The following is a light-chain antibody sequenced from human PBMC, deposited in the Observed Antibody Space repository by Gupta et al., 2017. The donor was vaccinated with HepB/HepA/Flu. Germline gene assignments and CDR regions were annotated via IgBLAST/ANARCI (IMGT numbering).Light chain of an antibody. CDR1: QSISGW. CDR2: DAS. J-gene: IGKJ1*01. V-gene: IGKV1-5*01. CDR3: QQHSNYPLT. Sequence: DILLTQSPSTLSASVGDRVTITCRASQSISGWLAWYQQKPGQAPRLLIYDASILDRGDTPRFSGSGSGTEFTLTISNLEPDDFATYYCQQHSNYPLTFGQGTSVEIK.